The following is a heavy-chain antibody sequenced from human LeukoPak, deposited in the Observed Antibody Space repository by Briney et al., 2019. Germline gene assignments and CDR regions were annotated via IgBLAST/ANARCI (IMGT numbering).Heavy chain of an antibody. J-gene: IGHJ3*02. V-gene: IGHV4-59*12. D-gene: IGHD1-26*01. CDR1: GGSISSYY. Sequence: SETLSLTCTVSGGSISSYYWSWIRQPPGKGLEWIGEIYHSGSTNYNPSLKSRVTISVDKSKNQFSLKLSSVTAADTAVYYCASMGGSYYGMNAFDIWGQGTMVTVSS. CDR2: IYHSGST. CDR3: ASMGGSYYGMNAFDI.